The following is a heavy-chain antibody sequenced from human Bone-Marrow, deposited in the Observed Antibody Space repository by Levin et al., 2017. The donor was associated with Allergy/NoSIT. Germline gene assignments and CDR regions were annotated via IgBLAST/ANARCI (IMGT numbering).Heavy chain of an antibody. CDR2: IIPIFGTA. CDR3: ARGHYSNDYFDY. Sequence: SVKVSCKASGGTFSSYAFSWVRQAPGQGLEWMGGIIPIFGTANYAQKFQGRVTITADKSTSTAYMELSSLRSEDTAVYYCARGHYSNDYFDYWGQGTLVTVSS. V-gene: IGHV1-69*06. CDR1: GGTFSSYA. D-gene: IGHD4-11*01. J-gene: IGHJ4*02.